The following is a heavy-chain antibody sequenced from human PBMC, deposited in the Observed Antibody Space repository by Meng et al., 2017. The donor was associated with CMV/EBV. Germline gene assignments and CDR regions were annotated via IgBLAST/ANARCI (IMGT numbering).Heavy chain of an antibody. J-gene: IGHJ6*02. CDR2: IRYDGSNK. Sequence: GESLKISCAASGFTFSGYGMHWVRQAPGKGLEWVAFIRYDGSNKYYADSVKGRFTISRDNSKNTLYLQMNSLRAEDTAVYYCAKGDRYCSSTSCYAHGMDVWGQGTTVTVSS. D-gene: IGHD2-2*01. CDR3: AKGDRYCSSTSCYAHGMDV. CDR1: GFTFSGYG. V-gene: IGHV3-30*02.